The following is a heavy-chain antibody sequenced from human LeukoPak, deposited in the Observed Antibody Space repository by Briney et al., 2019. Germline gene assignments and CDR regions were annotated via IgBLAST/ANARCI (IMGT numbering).Heavy chain of an antibody. V-gene: IGHV3-30*14. J-gene: IGHJ4*02. CDR3: ARVSSSWYQSFDY. D-gene: IGHD6-13*01. Sequence: GGSLRLSCAASGFTFSVSPMHWVRQAPGKGLEWVAGVSHDGIGTYYADSVKGRFTISRDNSKNTLYLQTNSLRAEDTAVYYCARVSSSWYQSFDYWGQGTLVTVSS. CDR2: VSHDGIGT. CDR1: GFTFSVSP.